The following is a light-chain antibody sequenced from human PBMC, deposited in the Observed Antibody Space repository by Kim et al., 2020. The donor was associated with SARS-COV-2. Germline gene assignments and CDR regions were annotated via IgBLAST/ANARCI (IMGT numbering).Light chain of an antibody. CDR1: SSDVGSYNL. Sequence: LTQPASVSGSPGQSITISCTGTSSDVGSYNLVSWYQQYSGKAPKLMIYEVSKRPSGVSNRFSGSRSGNTASLTISGLQAEDEADYYCCSYAGSSTVVFGGGTQLTVL. CDR3: CSYAGSSTVV. V-gene: IGLV2-23*02. CDR2: EVS. J-gene: IGLJ2*01.